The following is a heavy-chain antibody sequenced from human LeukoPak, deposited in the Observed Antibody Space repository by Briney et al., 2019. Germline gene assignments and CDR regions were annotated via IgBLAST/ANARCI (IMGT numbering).Heavy chain of an antibody. CDR3: AGHHVAYSRTY. D-gene: IGHD6-13*01. V-gene: IGHV3-74*01. CDR2: IDTDGRWT. J-gene: IGHJ4*02. CDR1: GFTFSSYA. Sequence: GGSLRLSCAASGFTFSSYAMTWVRQAPGKGLVWVSRIDTDGRWTSYADSVKGRFTISRDNAKNTLYLQMNGLRAEDSAVYYCAGHHVAYSRTYWGQGTQVTVSS.